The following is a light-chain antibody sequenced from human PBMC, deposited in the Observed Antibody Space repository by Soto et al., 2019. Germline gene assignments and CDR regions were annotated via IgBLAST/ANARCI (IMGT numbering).Light chain of an antibody. CDR2: EVS. V-gene: IGLV2-14*01. CDR3: SSYTSSILYV. J-gene: IGLJ1*01. Sequence: QSVLTQPASVSGSPGQSITISCTGTRSDVGGYNYVSWYQQHPGKAPKLMIYEVSNRPSGVSNRFSGSKSGNTAPLTISGLQAEDEADYYCSSYTSSILYVFGTGTKVTVL. CDR1: RSDVGGYNY.